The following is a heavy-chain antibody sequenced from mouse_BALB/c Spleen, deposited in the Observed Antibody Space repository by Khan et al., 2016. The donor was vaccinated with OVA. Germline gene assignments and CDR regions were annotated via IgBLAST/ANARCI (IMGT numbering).Heavy chain of an antibody. CDR2: INPGSGDI. CDR3: SRSGYGFGAY. D-gene: IGHD3-2*02. J-gene: IGHJ3*01. V-gene: IGHV1-54*03. CDR1: GYAFTDYL. Sequence: QVQLQQSGAELVRPGTSVKVSCKASGYAFTDYLIEWLKQRPGQGLEWLGVINPGSGDITYTEKFKDKATLTADKSSSTAYMQLTSLTSDDSAVYFCSRSGYGFGAYWGPGTLVTVSA.